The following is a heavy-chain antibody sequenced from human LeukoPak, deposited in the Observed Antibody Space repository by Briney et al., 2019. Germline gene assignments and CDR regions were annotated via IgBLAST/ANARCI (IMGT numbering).Heavy chain of an antibody. CDR3: ARDSSNDDNFWSGYYTNYMDV. Sequence: GGSLRLSCAASGFTFSSYSMSWVRQAPGKGLEWVSYISSSSVTIYYTDSVKGRFTISRDNAKNSLYLQMNSLRVDDMAVFYCARDSSNDDNFWSGYYTNYMDVWGKGTTVTVSS. CDR1: GFTFSSYS. J-gene: IGHJ6*03. D-gene: IGHD3-3*01. CDR2: ISSSSVTI. V-gene: IGHV3-48*01.